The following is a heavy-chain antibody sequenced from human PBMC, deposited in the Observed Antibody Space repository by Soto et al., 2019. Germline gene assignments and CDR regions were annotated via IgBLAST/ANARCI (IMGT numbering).Heavy chain of an antibody. D-gene: IGHD3-3*01. CDR1: GGSISSYY. V-gene: IGHV4-59*12. CDR3: VRSVILSGGSYKGLIRLHYFDT. Sequence: PSETLSLTCTVSGGSISSYYWSWIRQPPGKGLEWIGYIYYSGSTNYNPSLKNRVTISVDTSKNEFSLKLSSVTAADTAIYYCVRSVILSGGSYKGLIRLHYFDTWGPGTLVTVSS. CDR2: IYYSGST. J-gene: IGHJ4*02.